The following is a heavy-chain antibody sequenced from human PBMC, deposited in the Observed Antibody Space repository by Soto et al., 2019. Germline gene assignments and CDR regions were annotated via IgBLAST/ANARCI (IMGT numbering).Heavy chain of an antibody. J-gene: IGHJ4*02. CDR1: GFTFSNAW. Sequence: EVQLVESGGGLVKPGGSLRLSCAASGFTFSNAWMNWVRQAPGKGLEWVGRIKSKTDGGTTDYAAPVKGRFTISRDDSKNTLYLQMNSLKTEDTAVYYCTTGPLPIAAAGTFDYWGQGTLVTVSS. D-gene: IGHD6-13*01. CDR3: TTGPLPIAAAGTFDY. CDR2: IKSKTDGGTT. V-gene: IGHV3-15*07.